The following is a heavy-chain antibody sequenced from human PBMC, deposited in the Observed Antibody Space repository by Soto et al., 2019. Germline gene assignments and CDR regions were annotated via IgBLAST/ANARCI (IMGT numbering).Heavy chain of an antibody. CDR1: GGSISSGDYY. D-gene: IGHD3-22*01. CDR3: ARAPYYYDSSGYYLDY. CDR2: IYYSGST. J-gene: IGHJ4*02. Sequence: SETLSLTCTVSGGSISSGDYYWSWIRQPPGKGLEWIGYIYYSGSTYYNPSLKSRVTISVDTSKNQFSLRPSSVTAADTAVYYCARAPYYYDSSGYYLDYWGQGTLVTVSS. V-gene: IGHV4-30-4*01.